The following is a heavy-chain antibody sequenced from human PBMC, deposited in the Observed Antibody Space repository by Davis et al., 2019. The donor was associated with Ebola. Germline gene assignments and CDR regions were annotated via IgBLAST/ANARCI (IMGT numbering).Heavy chain of an antibody. CDR2: ISYDGSNK. J-gene: IGHJ4*02. V-gene: IGHV3-30*18. D-gene: IGHD2-2*01. CDR1: GFTFRSYG. Sequence: GESLKISCAASGFTFRSYGMHWVRQAPGKGLEWVAVISYDGSNKYYADSVKGRFTISRDNSQNTLFLQMNSLRAEDTAVYSCAKGGGRIGYCSSASCHEYFFDYWGQGTPVTVSS. CDR3: AKGGGRIGYCSSASCHEYFFDY.